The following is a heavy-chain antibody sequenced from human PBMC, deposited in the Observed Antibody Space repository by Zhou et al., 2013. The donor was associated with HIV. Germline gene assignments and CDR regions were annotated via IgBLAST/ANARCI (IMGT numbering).Heavy chain of an antibody. Sequence: QVQLVQSGSEVKKPGSSVKVSCRASGGTFNNYAVSWVRQAPGQGLEWMGGIIPLLGTPNYAQNFQGRLTITADESTSTAYMELSSLRSEDTAVYYCARGGYYDSGGYYGQYSFDIWGQGTMVTVSS. CDR3: ARGGYYDSGGYYGQYSFDI. J-gene: IGHJ3*02. V-gene: IGHV1-69*11. CDR2: IIPLLGTP. D-gene: IGHD3-22*01. CDR1: GGTFNNYA.